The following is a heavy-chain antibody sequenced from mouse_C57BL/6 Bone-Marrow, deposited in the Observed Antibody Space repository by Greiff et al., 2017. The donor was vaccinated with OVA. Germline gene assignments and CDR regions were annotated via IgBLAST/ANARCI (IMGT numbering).Heavy chain of an antibody. V-gene: IGHV5-12*01. Sequence: EVQGVESGGGLVQPGGSLKLSCAASGFTFSDFYMYWIRQTPEKRLEWVAYISNGGGSTYYPDTVKGRFTISRDNAKNPLYLQMRRLKSEDTAMYYCARLDAMDYWGQGTSVTVSS. J-gene: IGHJ4*01. CDR1: GFTFSDFY. CDR3: ARLDAMDY. CDR2: ISNGGGST.